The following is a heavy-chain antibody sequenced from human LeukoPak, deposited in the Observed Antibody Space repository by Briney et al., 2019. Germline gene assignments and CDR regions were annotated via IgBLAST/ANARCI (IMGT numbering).Heavy chain of an antibody. CDR2: ISYDGSNK. D-gene: IGHD3-22*01. CDR1: GFTFSSYA. V-gene: IGHV3-30*04. J-gene: IGHJ4*02. CDR3: AREFGATYYYDSSGHLFDF. Sequence: PGGSLRLSCAASGFTFSSYAMHWVRQAPGKGLEWVAVISYDGSNKYYADSVKGRFTISRDNSKNTLYLQMNSLRAEDTAVYYCAREFGATYYYDSSGHLFDFWGPGTLVTVSS.